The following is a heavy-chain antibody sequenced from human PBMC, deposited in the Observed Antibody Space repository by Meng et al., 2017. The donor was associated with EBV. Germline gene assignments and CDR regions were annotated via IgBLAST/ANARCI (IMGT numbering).Heavy chain of an antibody. D-gene: IGHD3-10*01. V-gene: IGHV1-69*01. CDR2: FLPRLGAP. CDR1: GGPFRYYA. Sequence: VEFVQCAAGVEKPGSSVKVSCKTSGGPFRYYAISWVRQAPGQGLEWLGGFLPRLGAPNYAQKFHGRVKITADESTSTHYMDLSSLRSEDTAIYYCASESGRGYTPDYWGQGTLVTVSS. J-gene: IGHJ4*02. CDR3: ASESGRGYTPDY.